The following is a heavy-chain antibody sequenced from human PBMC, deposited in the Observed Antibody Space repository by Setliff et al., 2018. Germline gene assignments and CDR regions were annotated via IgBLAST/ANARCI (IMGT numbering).Heavy chain of an antibody. Sequence: GSLRLSCATSGFTFSNAWMSWVRQAPGKGLEWVGRIKSKTDGGTTDYAAPVKGRFTISRDDSKNTLYLQMNSLKTEDTAVYYCTTAPLAAASTCWGQGTLVTVSS. CDR3: TTAPLAAASTC. J-gene: IGHJ4*02. CDR1: GFTFSNAW. D-gene: IGHD6-13*01. V-gene: IGHV3-15*01. CDR2: IKSKTDGGTT.